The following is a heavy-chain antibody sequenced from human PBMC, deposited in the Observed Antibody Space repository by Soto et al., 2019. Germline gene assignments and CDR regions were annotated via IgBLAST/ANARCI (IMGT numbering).Heavy chain of an antibody. CDR3: ARDLRSSGWSQESGY. J-gene: IGHJ4*02. CDR2: IIPILGIA. V-gene: IGHV1-69*04. D-gene: IGHD6-19*01. CDR1: GGTFSSYT. Sequence: SVKVSCKASGGTFSSYTISWVRQAPGQGLEWMGRIIPILGIANYAQKFQGRVTITADKSTSTAYMELSSLRSEDTAVYYYARDLRSSGWSQESGYWGQGTLVTVSS.